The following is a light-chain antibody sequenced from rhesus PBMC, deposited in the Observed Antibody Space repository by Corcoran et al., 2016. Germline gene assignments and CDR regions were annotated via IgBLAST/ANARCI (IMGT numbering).Light chain of an antibody. V-gene: IGKV1-28*02. Sequence: DIQMTQSPSSLSASVGDTVTITCRASQGISSYVNWFQQKPGKAPKLLIYDASSLGSWVPSRFSGRGSGTDFTLTIRSLQPEDFATYYCLQHNRFPLTFGGGTKVEIK. CDR3: LQHNRFPLT. J-gene: IGKJ4*01. CDR1: QGISSY. CDR2: DAS.